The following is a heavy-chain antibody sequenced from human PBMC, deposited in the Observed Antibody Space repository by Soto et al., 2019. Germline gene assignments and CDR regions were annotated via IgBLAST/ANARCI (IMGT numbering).Heavy chain of an antibody. D-gene: IGHD3-10*01. J-gene: IGHJ3*02. V-gene: IGHV3-23*01. CDR1: GFTFSSYA. CDR2: ISGSGGST. Sequence: EVQLLESGGGLVQPGGSLRLSCAASGFTFSSYAMSWVRQAPGKGLEWVSAISGSGGSTYYADSVKGRFTISRDNSKNTLYLQMNSLRAEDTAVYYCAKEEYYYCSGSSEVAFDIWGQGTMVTVSS. CDR3: AKEEYYYCSGSSEVAFDI.